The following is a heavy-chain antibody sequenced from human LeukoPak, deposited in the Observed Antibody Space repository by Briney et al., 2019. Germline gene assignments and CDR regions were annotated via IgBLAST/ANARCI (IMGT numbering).Heavy chain of an antibody. J-gene: IGHJ4*02. V-gene: IGHV3-30*02. CDR3: AAVDNRVGFDC. Sequence: HGRSLRPSRALSRFTLTDVGMHRGPQAPSKGPKGGAFIRDDGSTRSYADSVKGRFTISRDNSKNTLYLQMSGLRVDDTALYYCAAVDNRVGFDCWGQGTLVTVSS. CDR1: RFTLTDVG. CDR2: IRDDGSTR. D-gene: IGHD1-14*01.